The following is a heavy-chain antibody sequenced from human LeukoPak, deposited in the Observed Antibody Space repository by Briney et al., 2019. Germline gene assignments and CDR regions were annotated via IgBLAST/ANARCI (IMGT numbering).Heavy chain of an antibody. Sequence: GRSLRLSCAASGFTFSSYGMHWVRQAPGKGPEWVAVIWFDGSNKYYADSVKGRFTISRDNSKNTLYLQMNSLRAEDTAVYYCARDRDWGCSYCSYWGQGTLVTVSS. D-gene: IGHD7-27*01. CDR2: IWFDGSNK. CDR3: ARDRDWGCSYCSY. J-gene: IGHJ4*02. CDR1: GFTFSSYG. V-gene: IGHV3-33*01.